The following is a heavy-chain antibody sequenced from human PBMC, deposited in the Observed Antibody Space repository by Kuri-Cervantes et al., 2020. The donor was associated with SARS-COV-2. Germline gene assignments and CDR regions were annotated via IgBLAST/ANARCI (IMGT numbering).Heavy chain of an antibody. Sequence: SVKVSCKASGDTFTYRFLHWVRQAPGQVPEWMGWITPFNGNTKYAQKFQDRVTITRDRSMNTAYMELGSLRSEDTAMYYCARSGPGAISREDGALDIWGQGTMVTVSS. J-gene: IGHJ3*02. D-gene: IGHD4/OR15-4a*01. CDR2: ITPFNGNT. V-gene: IGHV1-45*02. CDR3: ARSGPGAISREDGALDI. CDR1: GDTFTYRF.